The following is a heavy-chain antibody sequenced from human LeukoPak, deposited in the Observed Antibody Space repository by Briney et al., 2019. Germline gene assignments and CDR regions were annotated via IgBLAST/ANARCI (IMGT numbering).Heavy chain of an antibody. CDR1: GYTFTVYY. CDR3: ARVGEIAVTGGHFDY. Sequence: ASVTVSCKASGYTFTVYYMHWVRQAPGQGLEWMGWINPNSGGTKYGQKFQGRVTMTRDTSITTVYMELSRLRSDDTAVYYCARVGEIAVTGGHFDYWGQGTLVTVSS. V-gene: IGHV1-2*02. CDR2: INPNSGGT. D-gene: IGHD6-19*01. J-gene: IGHJ4*02.